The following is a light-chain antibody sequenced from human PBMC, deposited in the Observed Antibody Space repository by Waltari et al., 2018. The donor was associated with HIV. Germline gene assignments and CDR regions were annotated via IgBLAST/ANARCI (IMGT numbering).Light chain of an antibody. CDR3: SSYTSSSTVV. Sequence: QSALTQPPSVSGSPGQSVTISCTGTSSDVGSYNRVSWYHQPPGTAPNLMIYEVSNGPAGVPDRFSGSKSGQTASLTSSGLQAEDEADYYCSSYTSSSTVVFGGGTKLTVL. V-gene: IGLV2-18*02. J-gene: IGLJ2*01. CDR1: SSDVGSYNR. CDR2: EVS.